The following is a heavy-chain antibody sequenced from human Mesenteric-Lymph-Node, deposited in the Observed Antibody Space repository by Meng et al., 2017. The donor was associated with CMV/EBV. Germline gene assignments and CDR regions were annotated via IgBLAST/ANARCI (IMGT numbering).Heavy chain of an antibody. CDR1: GGSFSGFY. Sequence: SETLSLTCAVYGGSFSGFYWSWIRQPPGKGLEWLGEINHSESTNYHPSLKSRVTISVDTSKNQFSLKLSSVTAADTAVYYCARDSSLYSSSWYFDYWGQGTLVTVSS. CDR3: ARDSSLYSSSWYFDY. V-gene: IGHV4-34*01. J-gene: IGHJ4*02. CDR2: INHSEST. D-gene: IGHD6-13*01.